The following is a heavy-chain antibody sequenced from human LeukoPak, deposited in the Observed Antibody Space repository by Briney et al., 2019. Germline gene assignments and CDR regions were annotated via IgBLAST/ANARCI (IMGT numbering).Heavy chain of an antibody. D-gene: IGHD1-26*01. Sequence: GASVKVSCKASGYTFTSYDINWVRQATGQGLEWMGWMNPNSGNTGYAQKFQGRVTMTRNTSTSTAYMELSSLRSEDTAVYYCARGRSGSGIVGTRVLGYWGQGTLVTVSS. CDR1: GYTFTSYD. J-gene: IGHJ4*02. CDR2: MNPNSGNT. V-gene: IGHV1-8*01. CDR3: ARGRSGSGIVGTRVLGY.